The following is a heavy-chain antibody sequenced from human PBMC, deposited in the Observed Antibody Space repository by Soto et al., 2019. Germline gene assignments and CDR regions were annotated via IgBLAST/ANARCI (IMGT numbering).Heavy chain of an antibody. CDR1: GYTFTSYG. J-gene: IGHJ4*02. CDR3: ATRSPAFDY. CDR2: ISTSKGNT. Sequence: QVQLVQSGPEVKKPGASVKVSCKTSGYTFTSYGIAWVRQAPGQGLEWMGWISTSKGNTNYAQKFQGRVTMTTDTSTSTGYMELRSLRSYDTAVYYCATRSPAFDYWGQGTLVTVSS. V-gene: IGHV1-18*01.